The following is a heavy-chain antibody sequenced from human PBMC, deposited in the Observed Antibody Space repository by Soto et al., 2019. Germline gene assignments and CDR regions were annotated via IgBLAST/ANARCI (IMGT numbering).Heavy chain of an antibody. CDR3: ARESSGWYFDY. D-gene: IGHD6-19*01. CDR1: GFTFSSYG. V-gene: IGHV3-33*01. CDR2: IWYDGSNK. Sequence: GGSLRLSCAASGFTFSSYGMHWVRQAPGKGLEWVAVIWYDGSNKYYADSVKGRFTISRDNSKNTLYLQMNSLRAEDTAVYYCARESSGWYFDYWGPGTLVTVSS. J-gene: IGHJ4*02.